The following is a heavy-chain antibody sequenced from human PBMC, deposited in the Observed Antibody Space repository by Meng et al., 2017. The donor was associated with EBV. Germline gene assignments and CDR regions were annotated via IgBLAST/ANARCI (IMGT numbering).Heavy chain of an antibody. CDR2: INHSGRT. D-gene: IGHD5-24*01. V-gene: IGHV4-34*01. CDR3: ARGRWLQPGSYFDY. J-gene: IGHJ4*02. CDR1: VGSFSGYY. Sequence: AGLLQHSATLALPWAVYVGSFSGYYWCWIRQPPGKGLEWIGEINHSGRTNYNPSLKSRVTISVDTSKNQFSLKLSSVTAADTAVYYCARGRWLQPGSYFDYWGQGTLVTVSS.